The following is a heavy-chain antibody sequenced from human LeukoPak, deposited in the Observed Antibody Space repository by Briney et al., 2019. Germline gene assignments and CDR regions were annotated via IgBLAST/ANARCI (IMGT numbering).Heavy chain of an antibody. CDR3: ARVPVNIWENWFDP. D-gene: IGHD1-26*01. CDR2: IYTSGIT. J-gene: IGHJ5*02. Sequence: SETLSLTCTVSGGSITSGSYYWSWIRQPAGKGLEWIGRIYTSGITNYNPSLKSRVTISVDTSKNQFSLKLNSVTAADTAVYYCARVPVNIWENWFDPWGQGTLVTVSS. CDR1: GGSITSGSYY. V-gene: IGHV4-61*02.